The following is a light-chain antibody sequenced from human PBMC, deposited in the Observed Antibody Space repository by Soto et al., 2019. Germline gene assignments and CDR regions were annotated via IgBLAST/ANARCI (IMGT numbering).Light chain of an antibody. Sequence: QSALTQPASVSGSPGQSITISCTGTSSDVGSYNLVSWYQQHPSKAPKLMIYEGSKRPSGVSNRFSSSKSGNTASLTISGLQAEDEADYYCCSYAGSSTVVFGGGTKVTVL. V-gene: IGLV2-23*01. CDR2: EGS. J-gene: IGLJ2*01. CDR1: SSDVGSYNL. CDR3: CSYAGSSTVV.